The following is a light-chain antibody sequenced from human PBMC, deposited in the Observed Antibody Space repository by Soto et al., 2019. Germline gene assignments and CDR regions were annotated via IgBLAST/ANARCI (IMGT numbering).Light chain of an antibody. CDR1: QSISSY. J-gene: IGKJ3*01. CDR3: QQSYSTPPFT. Sequence: DIQMTQSPSSLSASVGDRVTITCRASQSISSYLNWYQQKPGKAPKLLIYAASSLQSGVPSRFSGSGSGTNFTLTIISLLPEDFATYYCQQSYSTPPFTFGHGTKVDIK. CDR2: AAS. V-gene: IGKV1-39*01.